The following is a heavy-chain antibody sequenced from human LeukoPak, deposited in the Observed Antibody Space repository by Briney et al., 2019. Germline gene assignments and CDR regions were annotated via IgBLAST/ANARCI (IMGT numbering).Heavy chain of an antibody. D-gene: IGHD6-19*01. V-gene: IGHV1-69*13. Sequence: ASVKVSCKASGGTFSSYAISWVRQAPGRGLEWMGGIIPIFGTANYAQKFQGRVTITADESTSTAYMELSSLRSEDTAVYYCAREDSSGPPNWGQGTLVTVSS. CDR3: AREDSSGPPN. CDR1: GGTFSSYA. CDR2: IIPIFGTA. J-gene: IGHJ4*02.